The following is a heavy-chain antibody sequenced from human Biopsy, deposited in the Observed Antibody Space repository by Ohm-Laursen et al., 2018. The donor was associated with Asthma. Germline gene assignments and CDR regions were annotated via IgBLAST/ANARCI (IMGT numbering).Heavy chain of an antibody. CDR3: ARTYYDFLTGQVIDAFAI. D-gene: IGHD3-9*01. CDR2: IKAVNGNT. V-gene: IGHV1-3*01. CDR1: GYTFISYA. Sequence: ASVKVSRHASGYTFISYAIHWVRQAPGQRLEWMGWIKAVNGNTKYSQKFQGRVTITRDTSASTAYMELSSLRSEDTAVYYCARTYYDFLTGQVIDAFAIWGQGTMVTVSS. J-gene: IGHJ3*02.